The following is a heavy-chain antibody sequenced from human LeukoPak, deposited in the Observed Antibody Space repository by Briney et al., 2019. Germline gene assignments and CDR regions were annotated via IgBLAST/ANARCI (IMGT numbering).Heavy chain of an antibody. Sequence: GGSLRLSCAASGFTFSSYGMHWVRQAPGKGLEWVAFIRYDGSNKYYADSVKGRFTISRDNSKNTLYLQMNSLRAEDTAVYYCAKVVGYCSGGSCYSPFDYWGQGTLVTVSS. CDR1: GFTFSSYG. CDR3: AKVVGYCSGGSCYSPFDY. J-gene: IGHJ4*02. CDR2: IRYDGSNK. V-gene: IGHV3-30*02. D-gene: IGHD2-15*01.